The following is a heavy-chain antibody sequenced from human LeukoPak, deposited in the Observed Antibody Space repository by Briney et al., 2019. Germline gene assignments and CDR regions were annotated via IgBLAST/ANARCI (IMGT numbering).Heavy chain of an antibody. V-gene: IGHV3-20*04. Sequence: GGSLRLSCAASGFTFDDYGMSWVRQAPGKGLEWVSGINWNGGSTGYADSVKGRFTISRDNAKSSLYLQMNSLRAEDTALYYCARERDYYYGSGSYLDYWGQGTLVTVSS. CDR2: INWNGGST. J-gene: IGHJ4*02. CDR1: GFTFDDYG. CDR3: ARERDYYYGSGSYLDY. D-gene: IGHD3-10*01.